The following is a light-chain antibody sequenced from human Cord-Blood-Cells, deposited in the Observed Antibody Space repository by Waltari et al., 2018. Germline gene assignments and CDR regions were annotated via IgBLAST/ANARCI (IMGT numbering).Light chain of an antibody. CDR1: SLRSYY. J-gene: IGLJ3*02. Sequence: SSELTQDPAVSVSLGQTVRITCQGASLRSYYASWYQQKPGQAPVLVIYSKNNRPSGIPDRFSGSSSGNTASLTITGAQAEDEADYYCNSRDSSGNHLVFGGGTKLTVL. CDR2: SKN. CDR3: NSRDSSGNHLV. V-gene: IGLV3-19*01.